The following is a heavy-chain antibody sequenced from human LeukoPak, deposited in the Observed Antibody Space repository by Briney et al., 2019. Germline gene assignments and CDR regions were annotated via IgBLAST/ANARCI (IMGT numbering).Heavy chain of an antibody. D-gene: IGHD2-21*02. CDR2: INSDGSST. CDR1: GFSFSSYW. V-gene: IGHV3-74*01. J-gene: IGHJ2*01. Sequence: GGSLRLSCAASGFSFSSYWISWVRQAPGKGLVWVSRINSDGSSTSYADSVKGRFTISRDNAKNTLYLQMNSLRAEDTAVYYCASLDGGDREPYWYFDLWGRGTLVTVSS. CDR3: ASLDGGDREPYWYFDL.